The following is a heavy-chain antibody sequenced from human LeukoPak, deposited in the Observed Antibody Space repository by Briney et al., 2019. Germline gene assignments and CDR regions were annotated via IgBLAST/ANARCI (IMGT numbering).Heavy chain of an antibody. D-gene: IGHD6-19*01. Sequence: QSGGSLRLSCAASGFTFSSYGMNWVRQAPGKGLDWVSYISSSTSTINYADSVKGRFTISRDNSKNTLYLQLNSLRDEDTAVYYCAKDQGIAVTGVSDYWGQGTLVTVSS. CDR1: GFTFSSYG. CDR2: ISSSTSTI. J-gene: IGHJ4*02. CDR3: AKDQGIAVTGVSDY. V-gene: IGHV3-48*02.